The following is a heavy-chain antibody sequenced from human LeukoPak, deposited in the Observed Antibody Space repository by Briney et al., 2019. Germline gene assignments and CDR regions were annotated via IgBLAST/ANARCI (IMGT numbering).Heavy chain of an antibody. Sequence: GASVKVSFKASRGTFSSYAISWVRQAPGQGLEWMGGIIPIFGAANYAQKFQGRATLTAVESTSTAYMELSSLRSEDTAVYYCAGGPPNYYDSSGYQYSSDYWGQGTLVTVSA. J-gene: IGHJ4*02. CDR3: AGGPPNYYDSSGYQYSSDY. D-gene: IGHD3-22*01. CDR1: RGTFSSYA. V-gene: IGHV1-69*01. CDR2: IIPIFGAA.